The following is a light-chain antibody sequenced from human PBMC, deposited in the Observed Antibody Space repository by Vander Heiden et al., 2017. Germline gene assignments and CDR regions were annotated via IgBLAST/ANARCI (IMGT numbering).Light chain of an antibody. CDR1: QDISNY. Sequence: DIQMTQSPSSLSASVGDRVTITCQASQDISNYLNWYQHKPGKAPNLLIYDATSLETGVPSRFRRSGSGTDFTFTISSLQPEDIATYYCQQSYGLPYTFGQGTRLEIK. CDR3: QQSYGLPYT. CDR2: DAT. V-gene: IGKV1-33*01. J-gene: IGKJ2*01.